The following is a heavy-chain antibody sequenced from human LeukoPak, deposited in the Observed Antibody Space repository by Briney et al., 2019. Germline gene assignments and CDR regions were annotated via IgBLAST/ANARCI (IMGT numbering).Heavy chain of an antibody. CDR2: INPNIGGT. Sequence: ASVKVSCKTSGYSFTDYYMHWVRQAPGQGLEWMGWINPNIGGTSAAQKFQGRGTMTRDTSITTVYMEVSWLTSDNTAIYYCPGADRLHGRPYLIGPWGQGTLVTVSS. J-gene: IGHJ5*02. D-gene: IGHD2-21*01. V-gene: IGHV1-2*02. CDR3: PGADRLHGRPYLIGP. CDR1: GYSFTDYY.